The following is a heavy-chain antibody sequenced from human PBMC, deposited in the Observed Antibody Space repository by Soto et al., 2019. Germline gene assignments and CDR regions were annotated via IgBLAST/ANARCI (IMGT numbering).Heavy chain of an antibody. J-gene: IGHJ4*02. V-gene: IGHV4-61*01. CDR3: ERERIVGATFPDY. CDR1: GGSVSSGSYY. CDR2: IYYSGST. Sequence: PSETLSLTCTVSGGSVSSGSYYWSWIRQPPGKGLEWIGYIYYSGSTNYNPSLKSRVTISVDTSKNQFSLKLSSVTAADAAVYYCERERIVGATFPDYWGQGTLVTVSS. D-gene: IGHD1-26*01.